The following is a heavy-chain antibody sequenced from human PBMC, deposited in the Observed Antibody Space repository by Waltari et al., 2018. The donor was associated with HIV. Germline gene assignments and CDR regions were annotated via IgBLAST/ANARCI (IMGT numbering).Heavy chain of an antibody. Sequence: EVQLVESGGGLVKPGGSLRLSCAASGFTFSSYSMNWVRQAPGKGLEWVSSISSSSSYIYYADSVKGRFTISRDNAKNSLYLQMNSLRAEDTAVYYCARGHSGSYLVSRGVGYYFDYWGQGTLVTVSS. V-gene: IGHV3-21*01. J-gene: IGHJ4*02. CDR2: ISSSSSYI. CDR1: GFTFSSYS. D-gene: IGHD1-26*01. CDR3: ARGHSGSYLVSRGVGYYFDY.